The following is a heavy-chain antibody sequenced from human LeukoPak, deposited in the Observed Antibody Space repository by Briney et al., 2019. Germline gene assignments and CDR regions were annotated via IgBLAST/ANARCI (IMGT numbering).Heavy chain of an antibody. CDR2: ISTFNGIT. J-gene: IGHJ6*02. CDR3: TRDHGGYDSASGYYYGMDV. CDR1: GYTFISFG. D-gene: IGHD5-12*01. V-gene: IGHV1-18*01. Sequence: ASVKVSCKTSGYTFISFGISWVRQAPGQGLEWMGWISTFNGITSSAQRLQGRVTMTTDTSTSTAYMELRSLTSDDTAVYYCTRDHGGYDSASGYYYGMDVWGQGTTVTVSS.